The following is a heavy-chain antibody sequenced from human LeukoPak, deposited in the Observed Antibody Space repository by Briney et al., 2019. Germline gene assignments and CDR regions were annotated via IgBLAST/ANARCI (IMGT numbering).Heavy chain of an antibody. J-gene: IGHJ5*02. CDR3: ARAGVPDAVYQP. D-gene: IGHD2-2*01. CDR1: GGSFSGYY. CDR2: INHSGST. V-gene: IGHV4-34*01. Sequence: PSETLSLTCAVYGGSFSGYYWSWMRQPPGKGLEWIGEINHSGSTNYNPSLKSRVTISVDTSKNQFSLKLSSVTAADTAVYYCARAGVPDAVYQPWGQGTLVTVSS.